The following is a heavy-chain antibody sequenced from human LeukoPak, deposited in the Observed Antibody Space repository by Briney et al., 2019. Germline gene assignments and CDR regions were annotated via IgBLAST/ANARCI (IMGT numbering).Heavy chain of an antibody. D-gene: IGHD4-17*01. CDR3: ARYDYGVDYFDY. CDR1: GGAFSSYA. CDR2: IIPIFGTA. J-gene: IGHJ4*02. Sequence: SVKVSCKASGGAFSSYAISWVRQAPGQGLEWMGGIIPIFGTANYAQKFQGRVTITADESTSTAYMELSSLRSEDTAVYYCARYDYGVDYFDYWGQGTLVTVSS. V-gene: IGHV1-69*13.